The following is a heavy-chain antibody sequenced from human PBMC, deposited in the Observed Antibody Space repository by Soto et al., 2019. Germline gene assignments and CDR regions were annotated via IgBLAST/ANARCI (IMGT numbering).Heavy chain of an antibody. CDR1: GGSITGIASY. CDR2: IYYSGST. J-gene: IGHJ4*02. Sequence: LQLQESGPGLVKPSETLSLTCTVSGGSITGIASYWGWIRQPPGKGLEWIGTIYYSGSTYYNPSLQSRVTISLDTSKHQFSLKLTSVTAADTALYYCARQSRSVDYGSGSYSSDYWGQGTLVTVSS. V-gene: IGHV4-39*01. D-gene: IGHD3-10*01. CDR3: ARQSRSVDYGSGSYSSDY.